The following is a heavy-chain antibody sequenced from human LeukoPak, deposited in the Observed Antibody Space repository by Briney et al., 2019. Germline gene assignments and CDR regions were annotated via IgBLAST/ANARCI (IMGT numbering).Heavy chain of an antibody. CDR1: GFTFSSYA. Sequence: GGSLRLSCAASGFTFSSYAMSWVRQAPGKGLEWVANIEQDGSEKYYVDSVKGRFTISRDNAKNSLYLQMNSLRAEDTAVYYCARDALWFGDLNWFDPWGQGTLVTVSS. D-gene: IGHD3-10*01. CDR3: ARDALWFGDLNWFDP. V-gene: IGHV3-7*01. J-gene: IGHJ5*02. CDR2: IEQDGSEK.